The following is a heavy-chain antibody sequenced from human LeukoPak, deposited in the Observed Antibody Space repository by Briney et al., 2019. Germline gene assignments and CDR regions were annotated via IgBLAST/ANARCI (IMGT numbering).Heavy chain of an antibody. J-gene: IGHJ5*02. Sequence: SETLSLTCTVSGGSISSYYWSWIRQPAGKGLEWIGRIYTSGSTNYNPSLKSRVTMLVDTSKNQFSLNLTSVTAADTAVYYCARTSRTAVAGTGRGYNWFDPWGQGILVTVSS. CDR3: ARTSRTAVAGTGRGYNWFDP. CDR2: IYTSGST. CDR1: GGSISSYY. D-gene: IGHD6-19*01. V-gene: IGHV4-4*07.